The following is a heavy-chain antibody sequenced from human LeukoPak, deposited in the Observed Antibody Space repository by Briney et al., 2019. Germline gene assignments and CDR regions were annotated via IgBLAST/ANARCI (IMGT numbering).Heavy chain of an antibody. J-gene: IGHJ4*02. CDR2: ISYNGGNT. Sequence: GGSLRLSCSDSAFTFSNCAMHWVRQAPGRGLEYVSSISYNGGNTYYADSVKGRFTISRDNSKNTLYLQMNSLKAEDTAVYYCAKRCSSAWDFDYWGQGTLVTVSS. CDR1: AFTFSNCA. D-gene: IGHD6-19*01. V-gene: IGHV3-64*04. CDR3: AKRCSSAWDFDY.